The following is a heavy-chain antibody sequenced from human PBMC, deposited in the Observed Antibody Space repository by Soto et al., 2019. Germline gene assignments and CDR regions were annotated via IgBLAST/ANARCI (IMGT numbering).Heavy chain of an antibody. V-gene: IGHV3-72*01. CDR3: ARGDDYNDGVYASDI. J-gene: IGHJ3*02. CDR2: TREKANSYTT. D-gene: IGHD4-4*01. Sequence: EVQMVESGGGLVQPGGSLRLSCAASGFTFSDHYMDWVRQAPGRGLEWVGRTREKANSYTTEYAASVKGRFTISRDDSKNSLYLQMNSLKTEDTAVYYCARGDDYNDGVYASDIWGQGTMVTVSS. CDR1: GFTFSDHY.